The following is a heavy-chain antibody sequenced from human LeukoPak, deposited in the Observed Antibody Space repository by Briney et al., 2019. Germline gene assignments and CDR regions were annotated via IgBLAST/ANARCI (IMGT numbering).Heavy chain of an antibody. D-gene: IGHD2-2*01. CDR2: INPNSGGT. J-gene: IGHJ4*02. Sequence: ASVKVSCKASGYTFTGYYMHWVRQAPGQGLEWMGWINPNSGGTNYAQKFQGRVTMTRDTSTSTVYMELSSLRSEDTAVYYCATQYQLLCLDYWGQGTLVTVSS. CDR1: GYTFTGYY. CDR3: ATQYQLLCLDY. V-gene: IGHV1-2*02.